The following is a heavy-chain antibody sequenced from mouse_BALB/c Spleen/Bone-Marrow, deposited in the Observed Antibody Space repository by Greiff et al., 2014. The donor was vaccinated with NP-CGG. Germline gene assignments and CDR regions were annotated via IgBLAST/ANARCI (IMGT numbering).Heavy chain of an antibody. D-gene: IGHD3-3*01. J-gene: IGHJ4*01. CDR1: GFTFSSFG. V-gene: IGHV5-17*02. CDR3: TRAGTLGAMDY. Sequence: EVKLEESGGGLVQPGGSRKLSCAASGFTFSSFGMHWVRQAPEKGLEWVAYISSGSSTIYYADTMKGRFTISRDNPKNTLFLQMTSLRSEDTAMYDCTRAGTLGAMDYWGQGTSVTVSS. CDR2: ISSGSSTI.